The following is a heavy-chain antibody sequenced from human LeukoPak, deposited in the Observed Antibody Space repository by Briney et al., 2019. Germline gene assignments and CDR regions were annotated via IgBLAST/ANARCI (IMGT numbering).Heavy chain of an antibody. D-gene: IGHD6-6*01. Sequence: QPGGSLRLSCAASGFTFSSYGMHWVRQAPGKGLEWVAVISYDGSNKYYADSVKGRFTISRDNSKNTLYLQMNSLRAEDTAVYYCAKDFVGCPDMRGQGTLVTVSS. V-gene: IGHV3-30*18. CDR2: ISYDGSNK. CDR1: GFTFSSYG. J-gene: IGHJ4*02. CDR3: AKDFVGCPDM.